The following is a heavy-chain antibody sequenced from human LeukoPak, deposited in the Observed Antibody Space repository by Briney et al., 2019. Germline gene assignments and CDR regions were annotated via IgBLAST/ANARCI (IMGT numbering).Heavy chain of an antibody. Sequence: SETLSLTCTVSGGSISSYYWSWIRQPPGKGLEWIGDIYYSGSTNYNPSLKSRVTISVDTSKNQFSLKLSSVTAADTAVYYCARADHYYGSGPKSKSVGYYYYYYMDVWGKGTTVTISS. CDR1: GGSISSYY. V-gene: IGHV4-59*01. CDR3: ARADHYYGSGPKSKSVGYYYYYYMDV. D-gene: IGHD3-10*01. CDR2: IYYSGST. J-gene: IGHJ6*03.